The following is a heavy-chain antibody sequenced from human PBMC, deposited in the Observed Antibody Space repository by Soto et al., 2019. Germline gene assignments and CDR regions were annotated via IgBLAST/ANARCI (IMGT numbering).Heavy chain of an antibody. J-gene: IGHJ4*02. CDR3: ANALSRTVIQGEFHY. CDR2: IIPIFGTA. CDR1: GGTFSSYA. Sequence: SVKVSCKASGGTFSSYAISWVRQAPGQGLEWMGGIIPIFGTANYAQKFQGRVTITADESTSTAYMELNSLRSEDTAVYYCANALSRTVIQGEFHYWGQGTLVTVSS. D-gene: IGHD2-21*01. V-gene: IGHV1-69*13.